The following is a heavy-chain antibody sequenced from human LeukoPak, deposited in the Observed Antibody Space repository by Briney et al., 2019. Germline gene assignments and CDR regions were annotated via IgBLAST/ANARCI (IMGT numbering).Heavy chain of an antibody. V-gene: IGHV3-20*04. J-gene: IGHJ4*02. CDR2: INWNGGST. Sequence: GGSLRLSCAASGFTFDDYGMSWVRQAPGKGLEWVSGINWNGGSTGYADSVKGRFTISRDNSKNTLHLQMNSLRAEDTAVYYCAKDLSPGPDWGQGTLVTVSS. CDR1: GFTFDDYG. CDR3: AKDLSPGPD.